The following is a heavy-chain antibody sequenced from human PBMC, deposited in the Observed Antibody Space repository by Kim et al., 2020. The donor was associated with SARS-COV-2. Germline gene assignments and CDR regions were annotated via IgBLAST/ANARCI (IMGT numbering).Heavy chain of an antibody. CDR1: GGSISSGGYY. Sequence: SETLSLTCTVSGGSISSGGYYWSWIRQHPGKGLEWIGYIYYSGSTYYNPSLKSRVTISVDTSKNQFSLKLSSVTAADTAVYYCARGGHYYYDSSGPRGEYYFDYWGQGTLVTVSS. D-gene: IGHD3-22*01. CDR3: ARGGHYYYDSSGPRGEYYFDY. CDR2: IYYSGST. J-gene: IGHJ4*02. V-gene: IGHV4-31*03.